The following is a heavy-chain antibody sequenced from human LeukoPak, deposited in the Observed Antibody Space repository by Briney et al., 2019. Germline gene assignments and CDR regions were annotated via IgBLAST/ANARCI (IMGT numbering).Heavy chain of an antibody. D-gene: IGHD4-11*01. V-gene: IGHV1-58*01. Sequence: SVKVSCQASGFTFTSSAVQWVRQARGQRLEWIGWIVVGSGNTNYAQKFQERVTITRDMSTSTAYMELSSLRSEDTAVYYCAADPLYSNYRPENYWGQGTLVTVSS. CDR2: IVVGSGNT. CDR1: GFTFTSSA. CDR3: AADPLYSNYRPENY. J-gene: IGHJ4*02.